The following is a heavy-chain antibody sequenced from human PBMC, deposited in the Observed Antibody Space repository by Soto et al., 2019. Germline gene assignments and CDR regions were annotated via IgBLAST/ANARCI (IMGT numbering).Heavy chain of an antibody. CDR3: AKRAVSYYDFWSGYGPSDDYFDY. CDR2: ISYDGSNK. CDR1: GFTFSSYG. J-gene: IGHJ4*02. V-gene: IGHV3-30*18. Sequence: GGSLRLSCAASGFTFSSYGMHWVRQAPGKGLEWVAVISYDGSNKYYADSVKGRFTISRDNSKNTLYLQMNSLRAEDTAVYYCAKRAVSYYDFWSGYGPSDDYFDYWGQGTLVTVSS. D-gene: IGHD3-3*01.